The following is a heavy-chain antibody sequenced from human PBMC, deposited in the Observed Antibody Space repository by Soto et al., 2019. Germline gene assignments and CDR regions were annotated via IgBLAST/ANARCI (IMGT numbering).Heavy chain of an antibody. CDR1: GYTFTSYA. Sequence: ASVKVSCKASGYTFTSYAMHWVRQAPGQRLEWMGWINAGNGNTKYSQKFQGRVTITRDTSASTAYMELSSLRSEDTAVYYCARDXPQGDSSSWYSVEFFDYWGQGTLVTVSS. D-gene: IGHD6-13*01. CDR2: INAGNGNT. V-gene: IGHV1-3*01. J-gene: IGHJ4*02. CDR3: ARDXPQGDSSSWYSVEFFDY.